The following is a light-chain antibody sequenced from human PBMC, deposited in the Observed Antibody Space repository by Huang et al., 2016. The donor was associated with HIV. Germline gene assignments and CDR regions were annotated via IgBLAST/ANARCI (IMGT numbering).Light chain of an antibody. Sequence: IQLTQSPSPLSASVGDRVTITCRASQDISGYLAWYQQKPGQAPKLIIYDTSTLRSDVPSRFSGGGSGTDFTLTISSLHSTDFATYYCQQLNSYPITFGQGTRLEI. V-gene: IGKV1-9*01. CDR3: QQLNSYPIT. CDR1: QDISGY. CDR2: DTS. J-gene: IGKJ5*01.